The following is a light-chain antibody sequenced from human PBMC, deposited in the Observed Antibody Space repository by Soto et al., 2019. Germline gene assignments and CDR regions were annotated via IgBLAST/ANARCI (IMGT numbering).Light chain of an antibody. CDR3: MQGTLWPWT. J-gene: IGKJ1*01. CDR2: KVS. V-gene: IGKV2-30*01. Sequence: DVVMTQSPLSLPVTLGQPASISCRSSQSLVDSDGDTYLDWFQQRPGQSPRRLIYKVSNRDSGVPDRFSVSVSGTDFTLKISRVEAEDVGVYYCMQGTLWPWTFGQGTNVEIK. CDR1: QSLVDSDGDTY.